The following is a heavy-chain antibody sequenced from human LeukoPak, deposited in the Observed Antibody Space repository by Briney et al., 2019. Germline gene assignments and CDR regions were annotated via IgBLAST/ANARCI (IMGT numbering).Heavy chain of an antibody. CDR3: AAWYSSGWYGGY. CDR2: ISSSGSTI. D-gene: IGHD6-19*01. CDR1: GFTFSSYE. V-gene: IGHV3-48*03. J-gene: IGHJ4*02. Sequence: TGGSLRLSCAASGFTFSSYEMNWVRQAPGKGLVWVSYISSSGSTIYYAASVKGRFTISRDNAKNSLYLQMNSLRAEDTAVYYCAAWYSSGWYGGYWGQGTLVTVSS.